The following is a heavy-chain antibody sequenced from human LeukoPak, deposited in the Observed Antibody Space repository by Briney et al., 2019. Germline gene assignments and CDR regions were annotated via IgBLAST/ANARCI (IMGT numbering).Heavy chain of an antibody. CDR2: INHSGST. V-gene: IGHV4-34*01. CDR1: GGSFSGYY. D-gene: IGHD6-13*01. CDR3: ARQDYSSSWYGSIDY. Sequence: SETLSLTCAVYGGSFSGYYWSWIRQPPGKGLERIGEINHSGSTNYNPSLKSRVTISVDTSKNQFSLKLSSVTAADTAVYYCARQDYSSSWYGSIDYWGQGTLVTVSS. J-gene: IGHJ4*02.